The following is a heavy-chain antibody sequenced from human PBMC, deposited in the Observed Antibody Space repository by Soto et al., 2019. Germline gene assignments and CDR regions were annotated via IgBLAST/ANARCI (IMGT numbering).Heavy chain of an antibody. V-gene: IGHV1-18*01. J-gene: IGHJ4*02. CDR3: ARALRGTIDY. CDR2: ISAYNGNT. CDR1: GYTFTSYG. D-gene: IGHD4-17*01. Sequence: AAVKVSCQSSGYTFTSYGISWVRQAPGQGLEWMGWISAYNGNTNYAQNLQGRVTMTTDTSTSTAYMVLRSLRSDDTAGYDCARALRGTIDYRGKRTPVTVSS.